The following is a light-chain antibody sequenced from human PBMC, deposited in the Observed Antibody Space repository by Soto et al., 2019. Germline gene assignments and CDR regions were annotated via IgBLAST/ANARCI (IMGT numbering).Light chain of an antibody. CDR2: GAS. CDR1: QSVSSDY. J-gene: IGKJ2*01. CDR3: QQFGSSPMYI. Sequence: EIVLTQSPGTLSLSPGEKATLSCRASQSVSSDYLAWYQQKPGQPPRLLIYGASTRATGIPDRFSGSGSGPDFTLTISRLEPEDFAVYYCQQFGSSPMYIFGQGTKLEIK. V-gene: IGKV3-20*01.